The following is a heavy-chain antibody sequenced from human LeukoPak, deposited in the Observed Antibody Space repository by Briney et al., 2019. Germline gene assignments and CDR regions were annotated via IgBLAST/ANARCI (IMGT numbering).Heavy chain of an antibody. Sequence: GGSLRLSCAASGFTFSSYEMNWVRQAPGKGLEWVSCISSSGSTIYYADSVKGRFTISRDNAKNSLYLQMNSLRAEDTAVYYCARDFGFSPSSGYSFDYWGQGTLVTVSS. CDR3: ARDFGFSPSSGYSFDY. D-gene: IGHD3-22*01. CDR2: ISSSGSTI. J-gene: IGHJ4*02. CDR1: GFTFSSYE. V-gene: IGHV3-48*03.